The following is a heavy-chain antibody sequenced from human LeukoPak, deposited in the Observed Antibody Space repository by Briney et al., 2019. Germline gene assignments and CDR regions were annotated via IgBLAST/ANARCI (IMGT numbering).Heavy chain of an antibody. Sequence: ASVKVSCKASGYTFTDYYMHWVRQAPGQGLEWMGWINPNSGDTNYAQKFQGRVTVTRDTSISTAYMELRSLRSDDTAVYYCARGSGDYVWGSQIKGPFDYWGQGALVTVSS. J-gene: IGHJ4*02. CDR2: INPNSGDT. V-gene: IGHV1-2*02. CDR1: GYTFTDYY. D-gene: IGHD3-16*01. CDR3: ARGSGDYVWGSQIKGPFDY.